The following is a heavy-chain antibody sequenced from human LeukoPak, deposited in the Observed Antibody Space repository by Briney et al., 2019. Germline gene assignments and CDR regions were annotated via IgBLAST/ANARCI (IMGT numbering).Heavy chain of an antibody. D-gene: IGHD3-10*01. CDR3: ARDKYSFGEFDY. J-gene: IGHJ4*02. V-gene: IGHV3-23*01. CDR1: GFTFSSYT. Sequence: QAGGSLRPSCAASGFTFSSYTMSWVRQAPGKGLEWVSTLSGSGGNTYYADSVKGRFTFSRDTSKNMLYLQMNSLRAEDTAVYFCARDKYSFGEFDYWGQGTLVTVSS. CDR2: LSGSGGNT.